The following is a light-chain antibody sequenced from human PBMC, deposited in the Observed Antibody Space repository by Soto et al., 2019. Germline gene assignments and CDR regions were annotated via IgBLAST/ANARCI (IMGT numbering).Light chain of an antibody. CDR2: DAS. J-gene: IGKJ4*01. Sequence: EIVMTQSPATLSLSPWERATLSCRASQSVNNYLAWYQQKPGQAPRLLIYDASNRATGIPARFSGSGSGTDFTLTISSLAPEDFAVYYCQQRRNWLTFGGGTKVDIK. CDR3: QQRRNWLT. V-gene: IGKV3-11*01. CDR1: QSVNNY.